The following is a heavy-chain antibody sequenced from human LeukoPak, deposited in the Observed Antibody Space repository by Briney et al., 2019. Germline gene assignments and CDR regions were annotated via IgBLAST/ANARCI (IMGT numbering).Heavy chain of an antibody. CDR1: AFTFSDYS. D-gene: IGHD7-27*01. Sequence: GGSLRLSCAASAFTFSDYSMNWVRQAPGKGLEWISYIDTSSSTMYYADSVMGRFTISRDNAKESLYLQMNSLRDEDTAVYYCAREDDSWGPNNLDLGGQGTMVTVSS. J-gene: IGHJ3*01. V-gene: IGHV3-48*02. CDR2: IDTSSSTM. CDR3: AREDDSWGPNNLDL.